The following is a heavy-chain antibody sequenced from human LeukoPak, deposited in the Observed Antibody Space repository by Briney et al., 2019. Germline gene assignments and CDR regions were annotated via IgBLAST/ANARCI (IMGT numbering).Heavy chain of an antibody. D-gene: IGHD2-21*02. J-gene: IGHJ4*02. CDR3: AKVKTDILIPDS. V-gene: IGHV3-30*02. CDR2: IRFDGSNT. Sequence: GGSLRLSCVASGFTFRLFGMLWVRQAPGKGLKWVSFIRFDGSNTYHADSVKGRFTISRDNSKNTLYLQMNSLTSADTAVYYCAKVKTDILIPDSWGQGTLVTVSS. CDR1: GFTFRLFG.